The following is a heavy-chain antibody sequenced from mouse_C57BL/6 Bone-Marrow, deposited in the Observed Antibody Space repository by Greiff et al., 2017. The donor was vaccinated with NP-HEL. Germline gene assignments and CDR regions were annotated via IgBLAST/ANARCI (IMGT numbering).Heavy chain of an antibody. J-gene: IGHJ3*01. D-gene: IGHD1-1*01. CDR1: GYTFTSYW. Sequence: VQLQQPGAELVKPGASVKMSCKASGYTFTSYWITWVKQRPGQGLEWIGDIYPGSGSTNYNEKFKSKATLTGDTSSSTAYMQLSSLTSEDSAVYYCAREGIYYYGSSSWFAYWGQGTLVTVSA. CDR3: AREGIYYYGSSSWFAY. V-gene: IGHV1-55*01. CDR2: IYPGSGST.